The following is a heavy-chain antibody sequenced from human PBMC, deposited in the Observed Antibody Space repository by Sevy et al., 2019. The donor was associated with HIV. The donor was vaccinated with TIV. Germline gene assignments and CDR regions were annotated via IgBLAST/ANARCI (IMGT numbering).Heavy chain of an antibody. J-gene: IGHJ4*02. V-gene: IGHV3-21*01. D-gene: IGHD2-2*01. CDR2: ISSGGSNI. Sequence: GGSLRLSCAASGFTFSTYTMNWVRQAPGKGLEWVASISSGGSNIYYADSVKGRFTISRDKAKNALYLQMNSLRAEDSAVYYCARDGGCSSTSCLLYFDYWGQGNPVTVSS. CDR3: ARDGGCSSTSCLLYFDY. CDR1: GFTFSTYT.